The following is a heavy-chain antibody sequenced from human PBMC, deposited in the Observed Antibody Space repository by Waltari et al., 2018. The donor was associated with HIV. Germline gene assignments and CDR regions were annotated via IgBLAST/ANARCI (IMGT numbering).Heavy chain of an antibody. CDR2: IRYDGSNK. V-gene: IGHV3-30*02. CDR3: AKGRRGYCSGGSCFVGAFDI. J-gene: IGHJ3*02. D-gene: IGHD2-15*01. Sequence: QVQLVESGGGVVQPGGSLRLSCAASGFTFSSYGMHWVRQAPGKGLEWVAFIRYDGSNKYYADSVKGRFTISRDNSKNTLYLQMNSLRAEDTAVYYCAKGRRGYCSGGSCFVGAFDIWGQGTMVTVSS. CDR1: GFTFSSYG.